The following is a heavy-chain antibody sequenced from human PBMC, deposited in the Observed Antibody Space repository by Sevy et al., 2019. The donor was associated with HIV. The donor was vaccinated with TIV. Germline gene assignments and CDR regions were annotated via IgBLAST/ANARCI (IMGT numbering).Heavy chain of an antibody. CDR1: GGTFSSYS. CDR2: IIPIFDTS. D-gene: IGHD3-16*02. Sequence: AAVKVSCKASGGTFSSYSVSWVRQAPGQGLEWMGGIIPIFDTSNYAQKFQGRVTITADASTNTAYMELSSLRSEDTAVYYCAYGITFGGVIALDYWGQGTLVTVSS. CDR3: AYGITFGGVIALDY. J-gene: IGHJ4*02. V-gene: IGHV1-69*13.